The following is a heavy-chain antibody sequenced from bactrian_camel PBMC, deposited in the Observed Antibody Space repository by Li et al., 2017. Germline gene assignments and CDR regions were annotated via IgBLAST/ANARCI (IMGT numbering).Heavy chain of an antibody. J-gene: IGHJ6*01. CDR2: ISTGGSST. CDR3: AAESSGGACGVGWSPSWPFGY. V-gene: IGHV3S53*01. Sequence: VQLVESGGGSVQPGGSLRLSCSASADALMYMAWFRQAPGQKREAVAAISTGGSSTMYLDSVKGRFTVSRDNDENTLYLQMNKLKPEDTATYYCAAESSGGACGVGWSPSWPFGYWGQGTQVTVS. D-gene: IGHD1*01. CDR1: ADALMY.